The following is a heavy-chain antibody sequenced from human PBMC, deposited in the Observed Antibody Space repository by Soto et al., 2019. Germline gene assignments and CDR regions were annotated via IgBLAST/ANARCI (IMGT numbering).Heavy chain of an antibody. CDR2: IYTSGST. V-gene: IGHV4-4*07. Sequence: SETLSVTCTVSGGSISSYYWSWIRQPAGKGLEWIGRIYTSGSTNYNPTLKSRVTMSVDTSKNQFSLKLSSVTAADTAVYYCAREEEGYCYDSSGYGRFEYWGQGTLDTVST. J-gene: IGHJ4*02. CDR1: GGSISSYY. CDR3: AREEEGYCYDSSGYGRFEY. D-gene: IGHD3-22*01.